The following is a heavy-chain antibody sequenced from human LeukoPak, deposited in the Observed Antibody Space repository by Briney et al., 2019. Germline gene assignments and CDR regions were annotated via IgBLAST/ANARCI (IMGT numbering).Heavy chain of an antibody. CDR3: AKDGRFGELSLDY. CDR2: ISYDGSNK. D-gene: IGHD3-10*01. Sequence: AGSLRLSCAASGFTFSSYGMHWVRQAPGKGLEWVAVISYDGSNKYYADSVKGRFTISRDNSKNTLYLQMNSLRAEDTAVYYCAKDGRFGELSLDYWGQGTLVTVSS. CDR1: GFTFSSYG. V-gene: IGHV3-30*18. J-gene: IGHJ4*02.